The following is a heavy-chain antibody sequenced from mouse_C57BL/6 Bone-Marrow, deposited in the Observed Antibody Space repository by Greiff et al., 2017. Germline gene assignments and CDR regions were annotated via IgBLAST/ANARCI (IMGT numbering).Heavy chain of an antibody. CDR1: GYAFTNYL. V-gene: IGHV1-54*01. J-gene: IGHJ2*01. Sequence: VQLQQSGAELVRPGTSVKVSCKASGYAFTNYLIAWVKQRPGQGLEWIGVINPGSGGTNSNEKFKGKATLTADTSSSTAYMQLSSLSSEDSAVYFCARSFCSPFDYWGQGTTLTVSS. CDR2: INPGSGGT. D-gene: IGHD1-1*01. CDR3: ARSFCSPFDY.